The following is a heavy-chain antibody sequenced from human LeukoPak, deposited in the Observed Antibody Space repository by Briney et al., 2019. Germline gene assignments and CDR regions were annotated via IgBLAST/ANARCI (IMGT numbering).Heavy chain of an antibody. CDR3: ARTYYYDSSGYFDAFDI. CDR1: GFTFSTYW. V-gene: IGHV3-7*01. Sequence: GGSLRLSCAASGFTFSTYWMSWVRQAPGKGLEWVANIKQDGSEKYYVDSVKGRFTIFRDNAKNSLYLQMNSLRVEDTAVYYCARTYYYDSSGYFDAFDIWGQGTMVTVSS. CDR2: IKQDGSEK. J-gene: IGHJ3*02. D-gene: IGHD3-22*01.